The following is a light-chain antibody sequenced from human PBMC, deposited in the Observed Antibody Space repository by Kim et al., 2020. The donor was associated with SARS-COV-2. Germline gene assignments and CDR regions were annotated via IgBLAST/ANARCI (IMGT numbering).Light chain of an antibody. J-gene: IGKJ2*03. CDR1: QSVLYSSNNKNF. CDR3: QQYYSTPPS. Sequence: ATINCKPSQSVLYSSNNKNFLAWYQQKPGQPPKLLIYWASTRKSGFPNRFSGSGSGTDFTRTISSLQAEDVAVYYCQQYYSTPPSFGQGTKLEI. V-gene: IGKV4-1*01. CDR2: WAS.